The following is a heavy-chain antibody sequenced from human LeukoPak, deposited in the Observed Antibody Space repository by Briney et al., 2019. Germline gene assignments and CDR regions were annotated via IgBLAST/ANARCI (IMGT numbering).Heavy chain of an antibody. CDR3: ARDIRPGELWENYYYYMDV. D-gene: IGHD3-10*01. Sequence: PGGSLRLSCAASGFTVSSDYMTWVRQAPGKGLEWVSFIYSDNTHYSDSVKGRFTISRDNSKNTLYLQMNSLRAEDTAVYYCARDIRPGELWENYYYYMDVWGKGTTVTVSS. J-gene: IGHJ6*03. CDR2: IYSDNT. V-gene: IGHV3-66*01. CDR1: GFTVSSDY.